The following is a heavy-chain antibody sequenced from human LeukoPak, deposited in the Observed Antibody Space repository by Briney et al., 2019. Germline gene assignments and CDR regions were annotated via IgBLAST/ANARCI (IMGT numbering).Heavy chain of an antibody. V-gene: IGHV1-2*04. J-gene: IGHJ4*02. CDR1: GYTFTGYY. CDR2: INPNSGGT. D-gene: IGHD3-16*01. Sequence: ASVKVSCKASGYTFTGYYMHWVRQAPGQGLEWMGWINPNSGGTNYAQKFQGWVTMTRDTSISTAYMDLSRLKSDDTAVYYCARGPDHGGFDYWGQGTQVTVSS. CDR3: ARGPDHGGFDY.